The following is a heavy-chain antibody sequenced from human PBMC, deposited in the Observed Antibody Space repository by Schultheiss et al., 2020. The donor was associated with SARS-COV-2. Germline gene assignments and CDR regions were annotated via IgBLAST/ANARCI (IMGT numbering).Heavy chain of an antibody. CDR3: ARDGIAAVRGFDY. Sequence: GGSLRLSCAASGFIFSSNGMHWVRQAHYVDSVKGRFTISRDNAKSLLFLQMNSLRAEDTAVYYCARDGIAAVRGFDYWGQGTLVTVSS. CDR1: GFIFSSNG. J-gene: IGHJ4*02. D-gene: IGHD6-25*01. V-gene: IGHV3-21*06.